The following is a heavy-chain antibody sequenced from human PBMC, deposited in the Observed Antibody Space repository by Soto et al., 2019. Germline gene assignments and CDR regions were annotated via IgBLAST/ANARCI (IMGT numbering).Heavy chain of an antibody. D-gene: IGHD3-3*01. J-gene: IGHJ4*02. V-gene: IGHV3-30*18. CDR1: GFTFSSYG. Sequence: GGSLRLSCAASGFTFSSYGMHWVRQAPGKGLEWVAVISYDGSNKYYADSVKGRFTISRDNSKNTLYLQMNSLRAEDTAVYYCAKDAYYDFWSGSDYWGQGTLVTVSS. CDR2: ISYDGSNK. CDR3: AKDAYYDFWSGSDY.